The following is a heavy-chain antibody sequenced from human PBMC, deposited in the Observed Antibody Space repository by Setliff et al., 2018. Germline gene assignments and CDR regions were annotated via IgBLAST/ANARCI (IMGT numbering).Heavy chain of an antibody. CDR3: AKERYFDWFFEN. D-gene: IGHD3-9*01. V-gene: IGHV4-61*02. J-gene: IGHJ4*02. CDR2: VHASGSP. CDR1: GGSIRSGSFY. Sequence: PSETLSLTCTVSGGSIRSGSFYWSWIRQSAEKGLEWIGRVHASGSPNYNPSFKGRVTISLDTSTNQFSLNLNSVTAADTAVYHCAKERYFDWFFENWGQGTLVTVSS.